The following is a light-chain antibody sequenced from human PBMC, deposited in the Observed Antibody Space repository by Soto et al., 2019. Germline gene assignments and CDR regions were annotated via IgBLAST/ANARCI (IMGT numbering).Light chain of an antibody. CDR3: QQYTAWPPWT. J-gene: IGKJ1*01. CDR1: QHVATN. CDR2: GAS. Sequence: EIVMTQSPVTLSVSPGERATLSCRASQHVATNLAWYQQKPGQAPRLLIYGASTRATGIPARFSGSGSGTDFTLTISSLQSGDFAVYYCQQYTAWPPWTFGQGTKVDFK. V-gene: IGKV3-15*01.